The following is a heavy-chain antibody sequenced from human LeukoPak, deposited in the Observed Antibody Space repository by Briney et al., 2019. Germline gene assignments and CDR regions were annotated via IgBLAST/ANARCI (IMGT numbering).Heavy chain of an antibody. CDR2: ISWNSGSI. D-gene: IGHD3-22*01. CDR3: AKDAGGYYDSSGYYYDY. J-gene: IGHJ4*02. V-gene: IGHV3-9*01. Sequence: PGGSLRLSCAASGFTFDDYAMHWVRQAPGKGLEWVSGISWNSGSIGYADSVKDRFTISRDNAKNSLYLQMNSLRAEDTALYYCAKDAGGYYDSSGYYYDYWGQGTLVTVSS. CDR1: GFTFDDYA.